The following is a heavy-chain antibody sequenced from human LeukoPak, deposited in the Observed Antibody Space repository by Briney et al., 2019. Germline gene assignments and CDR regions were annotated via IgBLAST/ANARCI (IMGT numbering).Heavy chain of an antibody. V-gene: IGHV5-51*01. CDR1: GYKFNAYW. CDR2: NYPDDSDT. D-gene: IGHD3-22*01. CDR3: ARPNITSYYDSRGYDGFDV. J-gene: IGHJ3*01. Sequence: GESLKISCKGSGYKFNAYWIAWVRQMPGKGLEWMGINYPDDSDTRYSPSFQGQVTISADKSVSIAYLQWSSLKASDTAMYYCARPNITSYYDSRGYDGFDVWGQGTMVIVSS.